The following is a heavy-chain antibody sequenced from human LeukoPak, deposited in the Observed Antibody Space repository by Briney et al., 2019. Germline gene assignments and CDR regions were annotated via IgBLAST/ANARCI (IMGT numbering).Heavy chain of an antibody. D-gene: IGHD3-10*01. CDR1: GFTFSSYA. V-gene: IGHV3-23*01. CDR2: ISGSGGST. Sequence: GGSLRLSCAASGFTFSSYAMSWVRQAPGKGLEWVSAISGSGGSTYYADSVKGRFTISRDNSKNTLCLQMNSLGAEDTAVYYCAKESPIGYFYGYDAMDVWGQGTTVMVSS. J-gene: IGHJ6*02. CDR3: AKESPIGYFYGYDAMDV.